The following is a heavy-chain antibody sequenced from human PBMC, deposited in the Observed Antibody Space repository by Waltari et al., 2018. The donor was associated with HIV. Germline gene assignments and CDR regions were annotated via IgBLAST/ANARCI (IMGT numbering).Heavy chain of an antibody. CDR2: IYYSGNT. D-gene: IGHD6-6*01. J-gene: IGHJ3*02. V-gene: IGHV4-59*01. CDR1: GGSISTYY. Sequence: QVQLQESGPGLVKPLETLSLTCTVSGGSISTYYWTWIRQPPGKGLEWIGFIYYSGNTKYNPSLNNRATTSLDTSKNQFSLKLTSVTAADTAVYYCARLIAVRPVYAFDIWGQGTMVTVSS. CDR3: ARLIAVRPVYAFDI.